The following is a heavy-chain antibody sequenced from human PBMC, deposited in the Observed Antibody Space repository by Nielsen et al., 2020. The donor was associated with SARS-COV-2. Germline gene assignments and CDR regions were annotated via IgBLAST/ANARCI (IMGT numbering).Heavy chain of an antibody. CDR2: ISSSSSYI. CDR3: ARGVRKRPETDPF. D-gene: IGHD1-1*01. Sequence: WIRQPPGKGLEWVSSISSSSSYIYYADSVKGRFTISRDNAKNSLYLQMNSLRDEDTAVYYCARGVRKRPETDPFWGQGTLVTVSS. J-gene: IGHJ4*02. V-gene: IGHV3-21*01.